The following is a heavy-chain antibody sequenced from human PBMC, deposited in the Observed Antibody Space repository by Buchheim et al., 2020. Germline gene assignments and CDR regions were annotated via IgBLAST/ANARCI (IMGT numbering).Heavy chain of an antibody. CDR3: VRESTTVTNSLLGYYYGLDV. CDR1: GYTFTGHY. V-gene: IGHV1-2*04. Sequence: QVQLVQSGAEVTKPGASVKVSCKASGYTFTGHYIHWVRQAPGQGLEWMGWINPDSGAAKYSQKFRGWVSMTTDTSMRTAYTELTRLRSDDTAVYYCVRESTTVTNSLLGYYYGLDVWGQGTT. D-gene: IGHD4-17*01. J-gene: IGHJ6*02. CDR2: INPDSGAA.